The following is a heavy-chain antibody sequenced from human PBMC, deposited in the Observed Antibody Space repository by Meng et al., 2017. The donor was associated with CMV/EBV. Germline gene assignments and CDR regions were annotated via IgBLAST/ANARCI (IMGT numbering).Heavy chain of an antibody. J-gene: IGHJ4*02. Sequence: GGSLRLSCAASGFTVSSNYMSWVRQAPGKGLEWVSVIYSGGSTYYADSVKGRFTISRDNSKNTLYLQMNSLRAEDTAVYYCATETQYYDSSGYPLRWGQGTLVTVSS. CDR1: GFTVSSNY. CDR3: ATETQYYDSSGYPLR. CDR2: IYSGGST. D-gene: IGHD3-22*01. V-gene: IGHV3-53*01.